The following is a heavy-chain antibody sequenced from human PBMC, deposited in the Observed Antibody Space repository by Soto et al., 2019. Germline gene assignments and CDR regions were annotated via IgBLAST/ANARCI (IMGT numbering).Heavy chain of an antibody. CDR2: IYYSGST. CDR3: ARHSLGGDSSVYEWNWFDP. CDR1: GGSISSSSYY. D-gene: IGHD6-25*01. V-gene: IGHV4-39*01. Sequence: SETLSLTCTVSGGSISSSSYYWGWIRQPPGKGLEWIGSIYYSGSTYYNPSLKSRVTISVDTSKNQFSLKLSSVTAADTAVYYCARHSLGGDSSVYEWNWFDPWGQGTLVTVSS. J-gene: IGHJ5*02.